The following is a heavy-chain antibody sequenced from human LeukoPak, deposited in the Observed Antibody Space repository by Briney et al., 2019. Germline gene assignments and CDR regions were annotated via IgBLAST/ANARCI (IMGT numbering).Heavy chain of an antibody. J-gene: IGHJ4*02. Sequence: PSETLSLTCTVSGGSISSSSYYWGWIRQPPGKGLEWIGSIYYSGSTYYNPSLKSRVTISVDTSKNQFSLKLSSVTAADTAVYYCARLFIVVVPAAPGDYWGQGTLVTVSS. V-gene: IGHV4-39*01. CDR3: ARLFIVVVPAAPGDY. CDR2: IYYSGST. CDR1: GGSISSSSYY. D-gene: IGHD2-2*01.